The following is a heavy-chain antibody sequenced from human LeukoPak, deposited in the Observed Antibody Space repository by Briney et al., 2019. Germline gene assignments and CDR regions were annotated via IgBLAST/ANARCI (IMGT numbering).Heavy chain of an antibody. J-gene: IGHJ4*02. CDR3: AGGYSSDWYFNC. Sequence: SETLSLTCTVSGVSVTSGSYHWSWIRQPPGEGLEWIGYADYTGSTKYNPSLKSRVTMSLDTSNNQFSLKLDSVTAADTAVYYCAGGYSSDWYFNCWGQGTLVTVSS. D-gene: IGHD6-19*01. CDR1: GVSVTSGSYH. V-gene: IGHV4-61*01. CDR2: ADYTGST.